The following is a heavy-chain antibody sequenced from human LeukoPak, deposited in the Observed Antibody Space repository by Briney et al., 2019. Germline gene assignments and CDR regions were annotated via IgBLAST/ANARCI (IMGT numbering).Heavy chain of an antibody. CDR3: TRDRCSGGSCGIDY. V-gene: IGHV3-49*03. J-gene: IGHJ4*02. CDR2: IRSKAYGGTT. CDR1: GFTFGDYA. Sequence: GGSLRLSCTASGFTFGDYAMSWFRQAPGKGLEWVGFIRSKAYGGTTEYAASVKGRFTISRDDSTSIAYLQMNSLKTEDTAVYYCTRDRCSGGSCGIDYWGQGTLVTVSS. D-gene: IGHD2-15*01.